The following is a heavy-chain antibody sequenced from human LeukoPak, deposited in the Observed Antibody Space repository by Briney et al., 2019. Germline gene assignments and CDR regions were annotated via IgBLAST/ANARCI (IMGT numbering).Heavy chain of an antibody. CDR1: GFTFSSYG. J-gene: IGHJ3*02. Sequence: GGSLRLSCAASGFTFSSYGMHWVRQAPGKGLEWVALIWYDGNNKYYADSVKGRFTISRDNSKNTLYLQLNSLRAEDTAVYYCAKKDKTYYDFWSGLGTAFDIWGQGTMVTVSS. V-gene: IGHV3-30*02. CDR2: IWYDGNNK. D-gene: IGHD3-3*01. CDR3: AKKDKTYYDFWSGLGTAFDI.